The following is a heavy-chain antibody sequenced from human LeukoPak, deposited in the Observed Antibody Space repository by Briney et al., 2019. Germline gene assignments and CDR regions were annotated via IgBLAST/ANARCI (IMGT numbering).Heavy chain of an antibody. CDR2: IYHSGNT. CDR3: ASSSYGDYFDY. D-gene: IGHD5-18*01. Sequence: TASETLSLTCSVPIDSITNYYWSWIRQPPGKGLEWIGFIYHSGNTNYNPSLTTRVTMSVDTSKTQITLRLTSVTAADTAVYYCASSSYGDYFDYWGQGTLVTVSS. J-gene: IGHJ4*02. V-gene: IGHV4-59*01. CDR1: IDSITNYY.